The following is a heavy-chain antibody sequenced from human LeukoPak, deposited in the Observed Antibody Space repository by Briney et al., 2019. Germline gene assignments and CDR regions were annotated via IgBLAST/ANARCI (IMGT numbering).Heavy chain of an antibody. V-gene: IGHV1-69*13. CDR2: IIPIFGTA. D-gene: IGHD4/OR15-4a*01. CDR3: ARGRYGPTYYYYYSMDV. CDR1: GGTFSSYA. Sequence: SVKVSCKASGGTFSSYAISWVRQAPGQGLEWMGGIIPIFGTANYAQKFQGRVTITADESTSTAYMELSSLRSEDTAVYYCARGRYGPTYYYYYSMDVWGQGTTVTVSS. J-gene: IGHJ6*02.